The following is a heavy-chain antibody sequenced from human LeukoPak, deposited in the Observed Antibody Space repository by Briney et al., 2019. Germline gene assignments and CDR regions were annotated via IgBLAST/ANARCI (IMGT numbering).Heavy chain of an antibody. Sequence: GGSLRLSCTASGFTFGDYAMSWVRRAPGKGLEWVGFIRSKAYGGTTEYAASVKGRFTISRDDSKSIAYLQMNSLKTEDTAVYYCTKYSSSHGMDVWGKGTTVTVSS. V-gene: IGHV3-49*04. D-gene: IGHD6-13*01. CDR2: IRSKAYGGTT. CDR1: GFTFGDYA. J-gene: IGHJ6*04. CDR3: TKYSSSHGMDV.